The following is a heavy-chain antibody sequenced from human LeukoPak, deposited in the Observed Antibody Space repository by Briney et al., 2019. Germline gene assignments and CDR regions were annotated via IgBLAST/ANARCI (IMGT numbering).Heavy chain of an antibody. CDR3: ARVLHSGELLPNWFDP. Sequence: ASVKVSCTASGYTFTSYAMHWVRQAPGQRLEWMGWINAGNGNTKYSQKFQGRVTITRDTSASTAYMELSSLRSEDTAVYYCARVLHSGELLPNWFDPWGLGTLVTVSS. V-gene: IGHV1-3*01. CDR2: INAGNGNT. CDR1: GYTFTSYA. J-gene: IGHJ5*02. D-gene: IGHD3-16*01.